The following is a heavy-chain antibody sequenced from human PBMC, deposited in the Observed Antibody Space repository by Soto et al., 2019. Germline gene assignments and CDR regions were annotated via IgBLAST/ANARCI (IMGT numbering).Heavy chain of an antibody. CDR2: IVVGSGNT. CDR1: GFTFTSSA. CDR3: AAKDVFHTLIPMPNDAFDL. Sequence: SVKVSCKASGFTFTSSAMQWVRQARGQRLEWIGWIVVGSGNTNYAQKFQERVTITRDMSTSTAYMELSSLRSEDTAVYYCAAKDVFHTLIPMPNDAFDLWGQGTMVTVS. D-gene: IGHD3-16*01. J-gene: IGHJ3*01. V-gene: IGHV1-58*02.